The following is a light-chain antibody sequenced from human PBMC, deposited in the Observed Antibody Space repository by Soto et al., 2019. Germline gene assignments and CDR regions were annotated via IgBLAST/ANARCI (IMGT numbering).Light chain of an antibody. CDR2: WAS. Sequence: DIVMTQSPDSLAVALGETATINCKSSQSLLYSANKKNYLAWYQHKPGQPPKLLFYWASTRESGVPDRFNGGGSGTDFTLTISSLQAEDVAVYYCQHYYTTPRAFGPGTKVDIK. CDR1: QSLLYSANKKNY. V-gene: IGKV4-1*01. J-gene: IGKJ3*01. CDR3: QHYYTTPRA.